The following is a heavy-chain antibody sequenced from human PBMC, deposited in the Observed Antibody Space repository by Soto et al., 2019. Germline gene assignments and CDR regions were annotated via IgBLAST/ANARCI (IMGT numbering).Heavy chain of an antibody. CDR3: ARAGYCSSTSCYGMDV. Sequence: GGSLRLSCAASGFTFSSYGMHWVRQAPGKGLEWVAVIWYDGSNKYYADSVKGRFTISRDNSKNTLYLQMNSLRAEDTAVYYCARAGYCSSTSCYGMDVWGQGTTVTVSS. J-gene: IGHJ6*02. V-gene: IGHV3-33*01. D-gene: IGHD2-2*01. CDR1: GFTFSSYG. CDR2: IWYDGSNK.